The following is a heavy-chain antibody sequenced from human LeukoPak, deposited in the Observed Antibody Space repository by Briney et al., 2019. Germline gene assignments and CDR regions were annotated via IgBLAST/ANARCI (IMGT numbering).Heavy chain of an antibody. J-gene: IGHJ2*01. CDR2: IYYSGST. Sequence: SETLSLTCTVSGGSISSASYYWSWIRQPPGKGLEWIGYIYYSGSTNYNPSLKSRVTISVDTSKNQFSLKLSSVTAADTAVYYCARVYYSSSYDYWYFDLWGRGTLVTVSS. D-gene: IGHD6-13*01. CDR3: ARVYYSSSYDYWYFDL. V-gene: IGHV4-61*01. CDR1: GGSISSASYY.